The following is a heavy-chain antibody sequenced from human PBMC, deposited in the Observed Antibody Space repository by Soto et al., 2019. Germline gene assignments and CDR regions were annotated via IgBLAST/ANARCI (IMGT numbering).Heavy chain of an antibody. CDR2: INPSGGST. J-gene: IGHJ4*02. CDR1: GYTFSTYY. D-gene: IGHD4-4*01. Sequence: QVQLVQSGAEVKKPGASVKVSCKASGYTFSTYYMHWVRQAPGQGYEWMGIINPSGGSTTYSQTFQGRVTMTRDTSTTTVYMELSSLRSEDTAGYYCARYDYNGYYLDDWGQGTMVTVSS. CDR3: ARYDYNGYYLDD. V-gene: IGHV1-46*01.